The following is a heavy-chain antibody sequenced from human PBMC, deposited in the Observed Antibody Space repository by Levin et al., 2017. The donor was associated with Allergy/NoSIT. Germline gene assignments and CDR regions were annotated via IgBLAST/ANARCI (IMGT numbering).Heavy chain of an antibody. CDR1: GGSINSADYH. V-gene: IGHV4-30-4*01. D-gene: IGHD1-1*01. CDR3: GRTRSIGGTDL. CDR2: IYHLGGT. Sequence: SETLSLTCSVSGGSINSADYHWSWIRQPPGKGLEWIGSIYHLGGTLYSPSLESRLTMSLDTSKNQFSLQLRSVTAVDTAVYYCGRTRSIGGTDLWGQGTLVSVSS. J-gene: IGHJ5*02.